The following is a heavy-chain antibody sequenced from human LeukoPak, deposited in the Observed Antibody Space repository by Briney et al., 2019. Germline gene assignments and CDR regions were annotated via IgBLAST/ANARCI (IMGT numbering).Heavy chain of an antibody. D-gene: IGHD3-3*01. Sequence: GGSLRLSCAASGFTFSSYAMSWVRQAPGKGLEWVSAISGSGGSTYYADSVKGRFTISRDNAKNTLYLQMNSLRAEDTAVYYCAKDNYDFWSGYDYWGQGTLVTVSS. V-gene: IGHV3-23*01. J-gene: IGHJ4*02. CDR1: GFTFSSYA. CDR2: ISGSGGST. CDR3: AKDNYDFWSGYDY.